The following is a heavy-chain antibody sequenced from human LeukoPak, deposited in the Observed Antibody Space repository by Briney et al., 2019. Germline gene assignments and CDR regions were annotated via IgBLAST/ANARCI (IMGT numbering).Heavy chain of an antibody. D-gene: IGHD2-15*01. CDR1: GFSLTTTGVG. CDR3: AHLNFYNNAGYSRAFDS. CDR2: IYWDDEE. Sequence: ESGPTLVKPTQTLTLTCTFSGFSLTTTGVGGGWIRQPPGKALEGLALIYWDDEERYSPSLRTRLTITKDTSNSQVVLTLTNMDPVDTATYYCAHLNFYNNAGYSRAFDSWGQGILVTVSS. J-gene: IGHJ4*02. V-gene: IGHV2-5*02.